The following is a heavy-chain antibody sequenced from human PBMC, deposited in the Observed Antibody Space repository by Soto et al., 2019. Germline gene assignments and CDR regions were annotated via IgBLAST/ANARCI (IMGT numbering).Heavy chain of an antibody. Sequence: GGSLRLYCVASGFSFSNYNMNWVRQATGKGLEWVSAIGTAGDTYYPGSVKGRFTISRENAKNSLYLQMNSLRAGDTAVYYCARGGASGWYYYYYGMDVWGQGTTVTVSS. CDR2: IGTAGDT. CDR1: GFSFSNYN. J-gene: IGHJ6*02. CDR3: ARGGASGWYYYYYGMDV. D-gene: IGHD6-19*01. V-gene: IGHV3-13*01.